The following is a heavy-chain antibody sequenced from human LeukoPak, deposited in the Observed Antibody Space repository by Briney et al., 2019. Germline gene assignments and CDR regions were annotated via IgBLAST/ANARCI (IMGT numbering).Heavy chain of an antibody. D-gene: IGHD2-15*01. V-gene: IGHV4-4*07. CDR3: AKEDIVVVTKYIHYGMDV. J-gene: IGHJ6*02. CDR2: IYTNGTT. Sequence: SETLSLTCIVSGGSVRNYYWTWIRQPPGKGLQWIWRIYTNGTTNYSPSLKSRVTMSVDMSQNQFSLKLTSVTAADTAVYYCAKEDIVVVTKYIHYGMDVWSQGTTVTVSS. CDR1: GGSVRNYY.